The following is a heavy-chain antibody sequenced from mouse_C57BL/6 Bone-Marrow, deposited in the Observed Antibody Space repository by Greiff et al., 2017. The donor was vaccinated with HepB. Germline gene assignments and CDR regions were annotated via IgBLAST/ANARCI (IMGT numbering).Heavy chain of an antibody. J-gene: IGHJ2*01. CDR2: ISYDGSN. CDR1: GYSITSGYY. D-gene: IGHD1-1*01. Sequence: EVKLLESGPGLVKPSQSLSLTCSVTGYSITSGYYWNWIRQFPGNKLEWMGYISYDGSNNYNPSLKNRISITRDTSKNQFFLKLNSVTTEDTATYYCARGKNYYGSLDYWSQGTTLTVSS. V-gene: IGHV3-6*01. CDR3: ARGKNYYGSLDY.